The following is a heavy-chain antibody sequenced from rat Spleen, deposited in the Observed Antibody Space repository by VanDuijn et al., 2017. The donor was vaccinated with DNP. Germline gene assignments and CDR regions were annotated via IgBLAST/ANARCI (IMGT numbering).Heavy chain of an antibody. CDR2: ISYDGSST. J-gene: IGHJ2*01. Sequence: EVQLVESGGGLVQPGRSLKLSCAASGFTFNNYGMAWVRQAPTKGLEWVATISYDGSSTYYRDSVKGRFTISRDNAKNTLYLQMDSLRSEDTATYYWARRNVSGYNSFDYWGQGVMVTVSS. CDR1: GFTFNNYG. V-gene: IGHV5-29*01. CDR3: ARRNVSGYNSFDY. D-gene: IGHD1-2*01.